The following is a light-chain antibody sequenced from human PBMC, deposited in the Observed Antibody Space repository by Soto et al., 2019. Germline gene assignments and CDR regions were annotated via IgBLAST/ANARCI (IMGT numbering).Light chain of an antibody. CDR2: ELN. Sequence: QSVLTHPAPLCGYPGQSITISCTGTSSDIGAYDYLSWFQQHPGKAPKLMISELNHRPSGVSNRLSGSKSGNTDYLTISGLQVGDEAEYFCFSSTTASTHVFGTGTKGTV. CDR3: FSSTTASTHV. V-gene: IGLV2-14*01. CDR1: SSDIGAYDY. J-gene: IGLJ1*01.